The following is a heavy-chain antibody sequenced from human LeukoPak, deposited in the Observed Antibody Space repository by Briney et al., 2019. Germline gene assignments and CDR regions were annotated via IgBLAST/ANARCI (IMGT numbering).Heavy chain of an antibody. Sequence: GASVKVSCKASGYTFTNYGISWVRQAPGQGLEWMGWISAYNGNTNYAQKLQGRVTMTTDTSTSTAYMELRSLRSDDTAVYYCARDDRYFDWLNPNLWFDPWGQGTLVTVSS. CDR2: ISAYNGNT. CDR1: GYTFTNYG. CDR3: ARDDRYFDWLNPNLWFDP. D-gene: IGHD3-9*01. J-gene: IGHJ5*02. V-gene: IGHV1-18*01.